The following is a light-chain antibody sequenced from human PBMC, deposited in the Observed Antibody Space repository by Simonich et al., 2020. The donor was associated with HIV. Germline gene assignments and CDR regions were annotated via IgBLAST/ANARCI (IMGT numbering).Light chain of an antibody. CDR2: WAS. CDR3: QQFYTTPWT. Sequence: DIVMTQSPDSLAVSLGERATINCNSSQSVLYSSNNKNYLLWYQQKPGQPPNLLIYWASTRESGVPDRFSGSGSGTDFTLPISSLQAEDVAVYYCQQFYTTPWTFGQGTKVEIK. CDR1: QSVLYSSNNKNY. J-gene: IGKJ1*01. V-gene: IGKV4-1*01.